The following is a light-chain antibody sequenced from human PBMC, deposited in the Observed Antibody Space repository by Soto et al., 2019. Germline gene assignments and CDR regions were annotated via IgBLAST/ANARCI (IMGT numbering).Light chain of an antibody. CDR1: QTIRGL. Sequence: EIVLQQSPATLSLSPGESATLSCRTSQTIRGLLNWYQQRPGQAPRLLIYDTSNRATDIPAKFSGSDSGTDFILPISSLDPEDFGVYFCQQRHNWPITFGQGTRLDI. J-gene: IGKJ5*01. CDR3: QQRHNWPIT. CDR2: DTS. V-gene: IGKV3-11*01.